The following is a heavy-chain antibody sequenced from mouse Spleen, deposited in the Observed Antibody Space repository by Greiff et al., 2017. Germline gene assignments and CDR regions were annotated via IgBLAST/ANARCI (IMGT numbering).Heavy chain of an antibody. Sequence: QVQLQQPGAELVKPGASVKLSCKASGYTFTSYWMHWVKQRPGQGLEWIGMIHPNSGSTNYNEKFKSKATLTVDKSSSTAYMQLSSLTSEDSAVYYCARCHYDYRLYAMDYWGQGTSVTVSS. V-gene: IGHV1-64*01. CDR1: GYTFTSYW. CDR3: ARCHYDYRLYAMDY. D-gene: IGHD2-4*01. J-gene: IGHJ4*01. CDR2: IHPNSGST.